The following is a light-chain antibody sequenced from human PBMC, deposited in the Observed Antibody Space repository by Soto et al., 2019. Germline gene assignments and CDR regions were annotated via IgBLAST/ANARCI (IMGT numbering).Light chain of an antibody. V-gene: IGKV3-20*01. Sequence: EIVLTQSPGTLSLSPGERAALSCRASQSVTTNSLAWYQQKPGQAPRLLIYAVSSRATGIPDRFSGSGSGTDFTLTIRRVEPEEFAWDYCQQYGTSLFTVGQGTLLESK. CDR2: AVS. J-gene: IGKJ5*01. CDR1: QSVTTNS. CDR3: QQYGTSLFT.